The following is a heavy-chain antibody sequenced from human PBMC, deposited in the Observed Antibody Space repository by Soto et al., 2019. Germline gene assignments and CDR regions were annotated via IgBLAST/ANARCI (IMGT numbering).Heavy chain of an antibody. CDR2: IYYSGST. D-gene: IGHD3-16*01. V-gene: IGHV4-39*01. CDR1: GGSISSSSCY. CDR3: ARLTIRGSRRELGWYYGMDV. J-gene: IGHJ6*02. Sequence: PSETLSLTCTVSGGSISSSSCYWGWIRQPPGKWLEWIGSIYYSGSTYYNPSLKSRVTISVDTSKNQFSLKLSSVTAADTAVYYCARLTIRGSRRELGWYYGMDVWGQGTTVTVYS.